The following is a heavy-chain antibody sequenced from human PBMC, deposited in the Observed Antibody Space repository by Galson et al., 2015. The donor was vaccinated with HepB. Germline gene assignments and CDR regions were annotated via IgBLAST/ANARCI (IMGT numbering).Heavy chain of an antibody. CDR1: GFTFSNYA. CDR2: ITSSGVST. Sequence: SLRLSCAASGFTFSNYAMSWVRQAPGKGLEWVSSITSSGVSTYFADSVKGRFTISRDNSKNTLYLQMNSLRAEDTAVYFCAKDMSDGYNPYRRYYFDYWGQGTLVSVSS. V-gene: IGHV3-23*01. D-gene: IGHD5-24*01. J-gene: IGHJ4*02. CDR3: AKDMSDGYNPYRRYYFDY.